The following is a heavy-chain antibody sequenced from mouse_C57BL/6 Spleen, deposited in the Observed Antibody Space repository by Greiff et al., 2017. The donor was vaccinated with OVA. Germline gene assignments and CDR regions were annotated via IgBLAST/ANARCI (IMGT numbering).Heavy chain of an antibody. CDR1: GFNIKDDY. V-gene: IGHV14-4*01. CDR2: IDPENGDT. Sequence: EVQGVESGAELVRPGASVKLSCTASGFNIKDDYMHWVKQRPEQGLEWIGWIDPENGDTEYASKFQGKATITADTSSNTAYLQLSSLTSEDTAVYYCTTGGYRYYFDYWGQGTTLTVSS. J-gene: IGHJ2*01. CDR3: TTGGYRYYFDY. D-gene: IGHD2-14*01.